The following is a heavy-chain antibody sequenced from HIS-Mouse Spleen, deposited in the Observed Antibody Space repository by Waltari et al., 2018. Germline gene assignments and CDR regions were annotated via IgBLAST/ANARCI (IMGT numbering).Heavy chain of an antibody. J-gene: IGHJ4*02. Sequence: QVQLVESGGCVVQPGRSLSLSCAASGFPFGSYGMHWVRQAPGKGLEWVAVISYDGSNKYYADSVKGRFTISRDNSKNTLYLQMNSLRAEDTAVYYCAKDRQQLGFDYWGQGTLVTVSS. V-gene: IGHV3-30*18. CDR2: ISYDGSNK. CDR1: GFPFGSYG. D-gene: IGHD6-13*01. CDR3: AKDRQQLGFDY.